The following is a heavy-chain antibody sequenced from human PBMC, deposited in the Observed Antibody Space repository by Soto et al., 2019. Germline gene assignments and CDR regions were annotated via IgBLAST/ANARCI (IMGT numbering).Heavy chain of an antibody. Sequence: GGSRRLSCVASGFDFRSYEMNWVRQAPGKGLEWVSNIRANDESIYYADSVKGRVSVSRDNAKNSLFLEMNSLRVDDTAVYYCARETLRDAIDIWGQGTMVTVSS. CDR3: ARETLRDAIDI. CDR1: GFDFRSYE. CDR2: IRANDESI. V-gene: IGHV3-48*03. J-gene: IGHJ3*02.